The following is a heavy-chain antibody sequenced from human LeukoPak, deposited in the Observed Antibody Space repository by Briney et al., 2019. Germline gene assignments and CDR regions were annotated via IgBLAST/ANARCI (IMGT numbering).Heavy chain of an antibody. Sequence: RASVKVSCKASGYTFTGYYMHWVRQAPGQGLEWMGWINPNSGGTNYAQKFQGRVTMTRDTSISTAYMELSRLRSDDTAVYYCARGGSGSYYNLYYFDYWGQGTLVTVSS. CDR2: INPNSGGT. J-gene: IGHJ4*02. CDR1: GYTFTGYY. CDR3: ARGGSGSYYNLYYFDY. V-gene: IGHV1-2*02. D-gene: IGHD3-10*01.